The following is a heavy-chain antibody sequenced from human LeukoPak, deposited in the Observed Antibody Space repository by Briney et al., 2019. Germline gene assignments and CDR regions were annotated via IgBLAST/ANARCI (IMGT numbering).Heavy chain of an antibody. CDR2: LIGSSGSK. V-gene: IGHV3-23*01. J-gene: IGHJ4*02. D-gene: IGHD5-12*01. CDR1: GFTSINYA. CDR3: AKGAYDYIEMGYFDS. Sequence: GGSLRLSCAASGFTSINYAMNWVRQAPGKGLEWVSVLIGSSGSKDYADSVKGRFTISRDTSKNTVFLQMNSLRAEDTAIYYCAKGAYDYIEMGYFDSWGQGSLVTVSS.